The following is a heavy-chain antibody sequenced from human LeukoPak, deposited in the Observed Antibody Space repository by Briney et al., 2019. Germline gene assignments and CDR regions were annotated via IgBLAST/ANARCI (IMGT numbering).Heavy chain of an antibody. J-gene: IGHJ4*02. D-gene: IGHD3-22*01. CDR2: ISGSGGST. Sequence: GGSLRLSCAASGFIFSSYAMSWVRQAPGKGLEWVSAISGSGGSTYYADSVKGRFTISRDNSKNTLYLQMNSLRAEDTAVYYCAKVGYYDSSGYYPLYYFDYWGQGTLVTVSS. V-gene: IGHV3-23*01. CDR1: GFIFSSYA. CDR3: AKVGYYDSSGYYPLYYFDY.